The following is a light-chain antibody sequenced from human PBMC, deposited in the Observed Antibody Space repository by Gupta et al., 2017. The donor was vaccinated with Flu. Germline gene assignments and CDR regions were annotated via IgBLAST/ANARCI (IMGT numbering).Light chain of an antibody. CDR1: QGISNY. Sequence: PSSLSASVGDRVTITCRASQGISNYLAWYQQKPGKVPKLLIYAASTLQSGVPSRFIGSGSGTDFTLTISSLQPEDVATYYCQKYNNAPNTFGQETKLEIK. J-gene: IGKJ2*01. CDR3: QKYNNAPNT. V-gene: IGKV1-27*01. CDR2: AAS.